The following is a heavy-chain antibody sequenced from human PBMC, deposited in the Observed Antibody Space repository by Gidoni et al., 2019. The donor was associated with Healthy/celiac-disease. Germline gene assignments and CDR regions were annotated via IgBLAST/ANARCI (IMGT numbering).Heavy chain of an antibody. D-gene: IGHD3-3*01. Sequence: EVQLVESGGGLVQPGRSLRLSCTASGSTFGDYAMSWFRRAPGKGLEWVGVIRSKAYGGTTEYAASVKGRFTISRDDSKSIAYLQMNSLKTEDTAVYYCTRDRSWPEEIGYDFWSGYFEPFDYWGQGTLVTVSS. V-gene: IGHV3-49*03. CDR1: GSTFGDYA. CDR3: TRDRSWPEEIGYDFWSGYFEPFDY. J-gene: IGHJ4*02. CDR2: IRSKAYGGTT.